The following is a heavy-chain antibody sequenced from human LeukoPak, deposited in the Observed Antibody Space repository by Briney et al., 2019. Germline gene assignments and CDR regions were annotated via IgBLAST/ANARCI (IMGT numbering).Heavy chain of an antibody. J-gene: IGHJ4*02. D-gene: IGHD3-22*01. CDR1: GFTFSSYV. V-gene: IGHV3-23*01. Sequence: GGSLRLSCAASGFTFSSYVMSWVRQAPGKGLEWVSTISGSGGSTFYADSVKGRFTISRDNSKNTLYMQMNSLRVEDTAVYYCAKDRGWLVDYWGQGTLVTVSS. CDR3: AKDRGWLVDY. CDR2: ISGSGGST.